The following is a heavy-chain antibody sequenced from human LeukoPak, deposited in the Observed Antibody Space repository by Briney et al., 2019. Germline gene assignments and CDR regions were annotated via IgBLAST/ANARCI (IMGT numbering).Heavy chain of an antibody. CDR3: ARGAEGIAATDSNFDY. V-gene: IGHV3-21*01. J-gene: IGHJ4*02. CDR2: ISTSSSYV. D-gene: IGHD6-13*01. CDR1: GFTFSSYS. Sequence: GGSLRPSCAASGFTFSSYSMNWVRQAPGKGLEWVSSISTSSSYVYYADSVKGRFTISRDNARNSLYLQMNSLRAEDTAVYYCARGAEGIAATDSNFDYWGQGTLVTVSS.